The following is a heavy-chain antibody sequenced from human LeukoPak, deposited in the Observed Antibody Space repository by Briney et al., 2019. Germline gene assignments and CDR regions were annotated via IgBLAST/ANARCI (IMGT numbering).Heavy chain of an antibody. CDR3: ARGGILDYYYYYVDV. V-gene: IGHV3-48*03. Sequence: GGSLRLSCAASGFTFSSYEMNWVRQAPGKGLEWVSYISSSGSTIYYADSVKGQFTISRDNAKNSLNLQMNSLRAEDTAVYYCARGGILDYYYYYVDVWGKGTTVTVSS. CDR1: GFTFSSYE. CDR2: ISSSGSTI. J-gene: IGHJ6*03. D-gene: IGHD3-16*01.